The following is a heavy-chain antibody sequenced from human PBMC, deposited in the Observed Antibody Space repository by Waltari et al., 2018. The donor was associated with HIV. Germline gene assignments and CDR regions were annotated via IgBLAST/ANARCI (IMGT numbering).Heavy chain of an antibody. CDR3: ARGGVAVPGIHY. D-gene: IGHD6-19*01. CDR2: IRLKAKCGAT. CDR1: GFTFGDYG. Sequence: DVQVVESGGGLVKPGRSLRLSCTGSGFTFGDYGVSWLRQAPGKGLEWVGVIRLKAKCGATQYGASVKGRFTISREDSKSVAYLQMNSLEIEDTAVYFCARGGVAVPGIHYWGQGTLVTVSS. V-gene: IGHV3-49*05. J-gene: IGHJ4*02.